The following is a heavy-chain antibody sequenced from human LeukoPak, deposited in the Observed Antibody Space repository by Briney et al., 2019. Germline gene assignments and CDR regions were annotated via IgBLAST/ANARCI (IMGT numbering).Heavy chain of an antibody. Sequence: QSGGSLRLSCAGSGFTFSSYSMNWVRQAPGKGLEWVSSISSSSSYIYYADSVKGRFTISRDNAKNSLYLQMNSLRAEDTAVYYCARGDAGGAFDYWGQGTLVTVSS. J-gene: IGHJ4*02. CDR3: ARGDAGGAFDY. CDR1: GFTFSSYS. V-gene: IGHV3-21*01. CDR2: ISSSSSYI.